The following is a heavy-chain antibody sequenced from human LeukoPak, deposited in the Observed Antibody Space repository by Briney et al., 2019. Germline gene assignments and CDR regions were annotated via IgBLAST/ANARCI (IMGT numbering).Heavy chain of an antibody. J-gene: IGHJ5*02. CDR2: IYYSGST. V-gene: IGHV4-59*11. CDR1: GGSIDNHY. Sequence: SETLSLTCSVSGGSIDNHYWTWIRRPPGKGLEWIGHIYYSGSTTYNPSLKSRVTISVDTSKNQFSLKLSSVTPADTAAYYCARDLGYFGSGSYLGWFDPWGQGTLVTASS. D-gene: IGHD3-10*01. CDR3: ARDLGYFGSGSYLGWFDP.